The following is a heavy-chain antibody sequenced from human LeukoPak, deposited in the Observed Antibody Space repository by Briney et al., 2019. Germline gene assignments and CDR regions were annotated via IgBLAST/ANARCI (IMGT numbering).Heavy chain of an antibody. Sequence: GGSLRLSCAASGFTFSSYAMSWVRQAPGKGLEWVSAISGSGGSTYYADSVKGRFTISRDFSRNAVYLQMSSLRVEDTAEYCAKAVDGRGYYFERGADFWGQGTMVTVSS. CDR1: GFTFSSYA. V-gene: IGHV3-23*01. CDR2: ISGSGGST. D-gene: IGHD3-22*01. CDR3: AKAVDGRGYYFERGADF. J-gene: IGHJ4*02.